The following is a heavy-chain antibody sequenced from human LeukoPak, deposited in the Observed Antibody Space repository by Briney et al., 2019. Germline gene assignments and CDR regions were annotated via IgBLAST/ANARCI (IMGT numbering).Heavy chain of an antibody. Sequence: GGSLRLSCEASGFNFNTYSMAWVRQAPGKGLEWVSIISRASESIFYADSVKGRFTISRDNAKNSLYLQMNGLRAEDTAVYYCAKDIRYFDQWGQGTLVTVSS. J-gene: IGHJ4*02. CDR1: GFNFNTYS. D-gene: IGHD3-9*01. V-gene: IGHV3-21*04. CDR2: ISRASESI. CDR3: AKDIRYFDQ.